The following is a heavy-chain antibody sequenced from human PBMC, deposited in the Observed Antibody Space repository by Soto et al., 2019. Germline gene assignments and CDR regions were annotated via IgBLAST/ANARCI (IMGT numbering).Heavy chain of an antibody. CDR1: GFIFSSYS. Sequence: EVQLVESGGGLVQPAGSLRLSCAASGFIFSSYSMNWVSQAPGKGLEWVSYISSSSSTIYYADSVKGRFTISRDNAKNSLYLQMNSLRAEDTAVYYCARADYGDYGIDYWGQGTLVTVSS. J-gene: IGHJ4*02. V-gene: IGHV3-48*01. D-gene: IGHD4-17*01. CDR3: ARADYGDYGIDY. CDR2: ISSSSSTI.